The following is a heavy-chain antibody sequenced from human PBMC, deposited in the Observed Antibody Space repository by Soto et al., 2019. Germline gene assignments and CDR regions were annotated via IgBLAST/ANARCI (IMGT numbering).Heavy chain of an antibody. CDR3: ARHVRGSSSWPYNWFDP. V-gene: IGHV5-51*01. Sequence: GESLKISCKGSGYSFTSYWIGWVRQMPGKGLEWMGIIYPGDSDTRYSPSFQGQVTISADKSISTAYLQWSSLKASDTAMYYCARHVRGSSSWPYNWFDPWGQGNLFTVSS. CDR1: GYSFTSYW. CDR2: IYPGDSDT. J-gene: IGHJ5*02. D-gene: IGHD6-13*01.